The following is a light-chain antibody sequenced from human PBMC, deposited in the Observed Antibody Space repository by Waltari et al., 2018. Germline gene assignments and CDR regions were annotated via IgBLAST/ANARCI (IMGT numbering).Light chain of an antibody. V-gene: IGKV4-1*01. CDR1: QCVLYSSNTKTF. CDR2: GAS. J-gene: IGKJ5*01. CDR3: QQYHSIPIT. Sequence: DIVMTQSPQSLTVSLGERATINCKSSQCVLYSSNTKTFLGWYQQKPGQPPKLLIYGASIRESGVPDRFNGSGSGTDFTLTINSLQAEDVAIYYCQQYHSIPITFGQGTRLEIK.